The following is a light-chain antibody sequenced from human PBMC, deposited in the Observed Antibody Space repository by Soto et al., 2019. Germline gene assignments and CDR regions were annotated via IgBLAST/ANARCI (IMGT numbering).Light chain of an antibody. V-gene: IGLV3-21*02. Sequence: SSVLAQPPSVSVAPGQTASINCGGNNLGSKSVHWYQQKPGQAPVLVVYDDDDRPSGIPERFSGSNSENTATLTISRVEAGDEADFYCQVWDSGSDLWVFGGGTKLTVL. CDR3: QVWDSGSDLWV. J-gene: IGLJ3*02. CDR2: DDD. CDR1: NLGSKS.